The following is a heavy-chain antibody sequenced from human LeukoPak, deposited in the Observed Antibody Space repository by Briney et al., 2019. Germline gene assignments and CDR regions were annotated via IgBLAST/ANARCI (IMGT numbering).Heavy chain of an antibody. D-gene: IGHD2-2*01. J-gene: IGHJ5*02. CDR2: IYYSGST. CDR1: GYSISSGYY. Sequence: PSETLSLTCAVSGYSISSGYYWGWIRQPPGKGLEWIGSIYYSGSTYYNPSLKSRVTISVDTSKNQFSLKLSSVTAADTAVYYCARHPYQLLWLSWFDPWGQGTLVTVSS. V-gene: IGHV4-38-2*01. CDR3: ARHPYQLLWLSWFDP.